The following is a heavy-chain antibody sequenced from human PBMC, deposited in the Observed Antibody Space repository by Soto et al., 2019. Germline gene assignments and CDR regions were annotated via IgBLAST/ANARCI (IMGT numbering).Heavy chain of an antibody. CDR1: SGSISSNSYL. D-gene: IGHD3-22*01. Sequence: SETLSLTCSVSSGSISSNSYLWGWIRQPPXKGLEWIGAILYSGDTYYSESLKSRVTMSVDTAKNQFSLKLNSVTAADTAVYYCARQGRNTKIVILRHYATDFWGQGTAVTVSS. V-gene: IGHV4-39*01. J-gene: IGHJ6*02. CDR3: ARQGRNTKIVILRHYATDF. CDR2: ILYSGDT.